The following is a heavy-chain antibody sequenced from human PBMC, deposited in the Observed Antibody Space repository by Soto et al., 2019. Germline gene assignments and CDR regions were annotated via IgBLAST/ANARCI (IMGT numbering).Heavy chain of an antibody. J-gene: IGHJ4*02. CDR1: GFTFSDYY. Sequence: QVQLVESGGALVKPGGSLRLSCAASGFTFSDYYMSWIRQAPGKGLEWVSYITSSRSTIYYADSVKGRFTIYRDNDKKSLYLQMNSLRAEDTAVYYCARVAWGARGWSGFDYWGKGTLVTVSS. CDR3: ARVAWGARGWSGFDY. V-gene: IGHV3-11*01. D-gene: IGHD6-19*01. CDR2: ITSSRSTI.